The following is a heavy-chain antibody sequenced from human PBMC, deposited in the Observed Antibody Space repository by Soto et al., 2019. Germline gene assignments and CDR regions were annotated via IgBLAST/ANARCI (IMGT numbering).Heavy chain of an antibody. Sequence: GGSLRLSCAASGFIFSGYSMNGVRQAPGKGLEWVASISETSDYIFYEDAVKGRCTISRENAKNSLYLQMNSLRPEDTAVYYCARDRFSNYLYYYYYGMGVWGQGTTVTVSS. V-gene: IGHV3-21*01. CDR3: ARDRFSNYLYYYYYGMGV. D-gene: IGHD4-4*01. CDR2: ISETSDYI. J-gene: IGHJ6*02. CDR1: GFIFSGYS.